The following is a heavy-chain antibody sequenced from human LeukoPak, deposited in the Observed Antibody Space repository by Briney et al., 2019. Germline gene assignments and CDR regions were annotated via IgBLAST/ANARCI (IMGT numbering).Heavy chain of an antibody. D-gene: IGHD5-18*01. V-gene: IGHV4-34*01. Sequence: SETLSLTCAVYSGSLSNYYWSWIRQSPDKGLVWIGEVNHNGGTNYNPSLKSRVTISVDTSKNQVSLKLGSVTAADTAVYYCVRSYNYGPLLWGQGTTVTVSS. J-gene: IGHJ6*02. CDR2: VNHNGGT. CDR3: VRSYNYGPLL. CDR1: SGSLSNYY.